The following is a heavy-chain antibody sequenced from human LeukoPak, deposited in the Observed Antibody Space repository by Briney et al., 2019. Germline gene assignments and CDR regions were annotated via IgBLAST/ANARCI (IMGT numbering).Heavy chain of an antibody. Sequence: GRSLRLSCAASGFTFSSYAMHWVRQAPGKGLEWVAVISYDGSNKYYADSVKGRFTISRDNSKNTLYLQMNSLRAEDTAVYYCTTLGNPAYFKYWGQGTLVTVSS. CDR2: ISYDGSNK. D-gene: IGHD3-10*01. J-gene: IGHJ4*02. CDR1: GFTFSSYA. V-gene: IGHV3-30*04. CDR3: TTLGNPAYFKY.